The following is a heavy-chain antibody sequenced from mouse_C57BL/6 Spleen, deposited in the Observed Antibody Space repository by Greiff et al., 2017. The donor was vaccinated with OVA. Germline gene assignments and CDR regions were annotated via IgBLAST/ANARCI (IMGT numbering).Heavy chain of an antibody. CDR2: IHPNSGST. CDR1: GYTFTSYW. Sequence: VQLQQPGAELVKPGASVKLSCKASGYTFTSYWMHWVKQRPGQGLEWIGMIHPNSGSTNYNEKFKSKATLTVDKSSSTAYMQLSSLTSEDSAVFYGARGDEEYDGGFAYWGQGTLVTVSA. CDR3: ARGDEEYDGGFAY. V-gene: IGHV1-64*01. J-gene: IGHJ3*01. D-gene: IGHD2-14*01.